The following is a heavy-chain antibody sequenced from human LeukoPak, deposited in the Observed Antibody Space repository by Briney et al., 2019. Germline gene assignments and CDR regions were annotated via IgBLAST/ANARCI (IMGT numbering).Heavy chain of an antibody. V-gene: IGHV4-30-2*01. D-gene: IGHD5-18*01. J-gene: IGHJ4*02. CDR2: IYHSGST. CDR1: GVSISSGGYS. CDR3: ARGRGYSYGYALDY. Sequence: SETLSLTCAVSGVSISSGGYSWSWIRQPPGKGLEWIGYIYHSGSTYYNPSLKSRVTISVDRSKNQFSLKLSSVTAADMAVNYCARGRGYSYGYALDYWGQGTLVTVSS.